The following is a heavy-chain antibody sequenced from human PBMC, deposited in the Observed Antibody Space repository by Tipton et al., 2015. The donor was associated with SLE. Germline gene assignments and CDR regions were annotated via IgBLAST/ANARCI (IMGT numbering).Heavy chain of an antibody. CDR2: IYYSGST. V-gene: IGHV4-59*11. CDR1: GGSISSHY. J-gene: IGHJ3*02. D-gene: IGHD3-10*01. Sequence: TLSLTCTVSGGSISSHYWSWIRQPPGKGLEWIGYIYYSGSTNYNPSLKSRVTISVDTSKNQFSLKLSSVTAADTAVYYCARGGFREGDAFDIWGQGTMVPVSS. CDR3: ARGGFREGDAFDI.